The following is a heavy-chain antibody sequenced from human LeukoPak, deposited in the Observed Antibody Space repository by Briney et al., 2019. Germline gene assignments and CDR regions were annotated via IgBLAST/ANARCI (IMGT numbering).Heavy chain of an antibody. CDR1: GFTFSSYS. CDR2: ISSSSSTI. J-gene: IGHJ4*02. Sequence: GGSLRLSCAASGFTFSSYSMNWVRQAPGKGLEWVSYISSSSSTIYYADSVKGRSTISRDNAKNSLYLQMNSLRAEDTAVYYCARDRCGDSSISCYTDFWGQGTLVTVSP. V-gene: IGHV3-48*04. CDR3: ARDRCGDSSISCYTDF. D-gene: IGHD2-2*02.